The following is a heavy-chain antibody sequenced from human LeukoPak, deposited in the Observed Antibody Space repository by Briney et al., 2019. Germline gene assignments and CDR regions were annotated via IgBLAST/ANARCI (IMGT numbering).Heavy chain of an antibody. D-gene: IGHD5-18*01. V-gene: IGHV4-61*02. J-gene: IGHJ4*02. CDR2: IYTSGST. CDR3: ARTVDTAMVG. Sequence: SETLSLTCTVSGGSISSGSYYWSWIRQPAGKGLEWIGRIYTSGSTNYNPSLKSRVTISVDTSKNQFSLKLSSVTAADTAVYYCARTVDTAMVGWGQGTLVTVSS. CDR1: GGSISSGSYY.